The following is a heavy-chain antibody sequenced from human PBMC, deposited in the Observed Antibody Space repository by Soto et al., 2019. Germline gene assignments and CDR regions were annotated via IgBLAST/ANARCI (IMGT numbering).Heavy chain of an antibody. CDR3: AREGKSYSSGWEGYDAFDI. Sequence: SGGSLRLSCAASGFTFSDYYMSWIRQAPGKGLEWVSYISSSGSTIYYADSVKGRFTISRDNAKNSLYLQMNSLRAEDTAVYYCAREGKSYSSGWEGYDAFDIWGQGTMVTVSS. D-gene: IGHD6-19*01. V-gene: IGHV3-11*01. J-gene: IGHJ3*02. CDR1: GFTFSDYY. CDR2: ISSSGSTI.